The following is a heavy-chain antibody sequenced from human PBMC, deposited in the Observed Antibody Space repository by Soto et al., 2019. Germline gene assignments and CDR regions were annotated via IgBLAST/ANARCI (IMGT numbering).Heavy chain of an antibody. Sequence: SETLSLTCTVSGGSISSSSYYWGWIRQPPGKGLEWIGGIYYSGSTYYNPSLKSRVTISVDTSKNQFSLKLSSVTAADTAVYYCARYSSGWHRVNGMDVWGQGTTVTVSS. CDR3: ARYSSGWHRVNGMDV. CDR2: IYYSGST. V-gene: IGHV4-39*01. D-gene: IGHD6-19*01. J-gene: IGHJ6*02. CDR1: GGSISSSSYY.